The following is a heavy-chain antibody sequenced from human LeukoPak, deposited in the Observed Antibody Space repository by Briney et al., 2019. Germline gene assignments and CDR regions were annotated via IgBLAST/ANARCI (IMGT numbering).Heavy chain of an antibody. CDR3: ARDPYYYGSGSHNNWFDP. Sequence: GASVKVSCKASGYTFSSYGISWVRQAPGQGLEWMGWISAYNGNINYAQKLQGRVTMTTDTSTSTAYMELRSLRSDDTAVCYCARDPYYYGSGSHNNWFDPWGQGTLVTVSS. CDR2: ISAYNGNI. D-gene: IGHD3-10*01. J-gene: IGHJ5*02. V-gene: IGHV1-18*01. CDR1: GYTFSSYG.